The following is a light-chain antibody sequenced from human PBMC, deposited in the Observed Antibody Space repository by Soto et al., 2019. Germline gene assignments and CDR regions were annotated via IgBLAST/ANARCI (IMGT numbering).Light chain of an antibody. CDR3: QSYDSSLSGYV. V-gene: IGLV1-40*01. CDR1: SSNIGSNY. Sequence: QSVLTQPPSASGTPGQRVTISCSGSSSNIGSNYVYWYQQLPGTGPKLLIYANNNRPSGVPDRFSGSKSGTSASLAITGLRAEDEADYYCQSYDSSLSGYVFGTGTKVTVL. CDR2: ANN. J-gene: IGLJ1*01.